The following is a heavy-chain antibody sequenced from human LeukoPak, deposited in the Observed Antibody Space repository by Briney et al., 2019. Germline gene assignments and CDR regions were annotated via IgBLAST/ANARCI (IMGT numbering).Heavy chain of an antibody. Sequence: TSETLSLTCTVSCGSISSYYWSWIRQPPGKGLEWIGYIYYSGSTNYNPSLKSRVTISVDTSKNQFSLKLSSVTAADTAVYYCARDRPSYSSSSGFDYWGQGTLVTVSS. CDR3: ARDRPSYSSSSGFDY. CDR2: IYYSGST. CDR1: CGSISSYY. D-gene: IGHD6-6*01. J-gene: IGHJ4*02. V-gene: IGHV4-59*01.